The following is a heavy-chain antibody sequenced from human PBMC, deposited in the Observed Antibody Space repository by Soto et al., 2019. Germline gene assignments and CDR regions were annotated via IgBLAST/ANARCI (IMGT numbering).Heavy chain of an antibody. J-gene: IGHJ5*02. CDR1: GYTFTSYG. D-gene: IGHD3-10*01. V-gene: IGHV1-18*01. Sequence: QVQLVQSGAEVKKPGASVKVSCKASGYTFTSYGISWVRQAPGQGLEWMGWISAYNGNTNYAQKLQGRVTMTTDTSTSTAYMELRSLRSVDTAVYYCASDSKVRGVNYNWFDPWGQGTLVTVSS. CDR2: ISAYNGNT. CDR3: ASDSKVRGVNYNWFDP.